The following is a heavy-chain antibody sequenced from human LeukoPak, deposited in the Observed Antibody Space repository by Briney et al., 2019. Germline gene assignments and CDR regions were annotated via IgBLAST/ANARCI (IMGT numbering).Heavy chain of an antibody. Sequence: VASVKVSCKASGYTFTGYYMHWVRQAPGQGLEWMGWINPNSGGTNYAQKFQGRVTMTRDTSISTAYMEPSRLRSDDTAVYYCARAFVGGQQLVPGFDYWGQGTLVTVSS. CDR3: ARAFVGGQQLVPGFDY. V-gene: IGHV1-2*02. CDR1: GYTFTGYY. J-gene: IGHJ4*02. D-gene: IGHD6-13*01. CDR2: INPNSGGT.